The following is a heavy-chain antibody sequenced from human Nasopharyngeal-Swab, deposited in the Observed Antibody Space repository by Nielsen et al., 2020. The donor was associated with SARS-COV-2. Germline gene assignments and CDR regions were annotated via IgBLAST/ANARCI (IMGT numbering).Heavy chain of an antibody. D-gene: IGHD6-13*01. V-gene: IGHV4-39*07. CDR3: ARDESWAAGNYFDY. CDR1: GGSISSSSYY. CDR2: IYYSGST. J-gene: IGHJ4*02. Sequence: GSLRLSCTVSGGSISSSSYYWGWIRQPPGKGLEWIGSIYYSGSTYYNPSLKSRVTISVDTSKNQFSLKLSSMTAADTAVYYCARDESWAAGNYFDYWGQGTLVTVSS.